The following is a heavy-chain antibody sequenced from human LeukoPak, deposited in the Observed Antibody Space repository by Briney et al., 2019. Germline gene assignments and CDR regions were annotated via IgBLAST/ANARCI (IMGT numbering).Heavy chain of an antibody. D-gene: IGHD3-22*01. CDR1: GFTFRNYA. V-gene: IGHV3-23*01. CDR3: AKGSSGGRPYYFDY. J-gene: IGHJ4*02. CDR2: ISNDGVYT. Sequence: PGGSLRLSCVASGFTFRNYAMSWVRQSPGKGLEWISAISNDGVYTFHADSVKGRLTISRDNSKNTLYPQMDSLRAEDTAIYYCAKGSSGGRPYYFDYWGQGTLVTVSS.